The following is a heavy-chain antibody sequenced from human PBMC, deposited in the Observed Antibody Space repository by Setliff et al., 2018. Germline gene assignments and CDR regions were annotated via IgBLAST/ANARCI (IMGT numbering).Heavy chain of an antibody. J-gene: IGHJ4*01. CDR1: DDSFTSSRYY. D-gene: IGHD2-15*01. V-gene: IGHV4-39*01. Sequence: KTSETLSLTCTVSDDSFTSSRYYWGWIRQAPGSGLEWIGSISYSGTPYYNASVESRVTISIDTSRNQFSLELRSVTVADTATYYCVRPGGTTVVARHFDYWGSGILVTVPQ. CDR2: ISYSGTP. CDR3: VRPGGTTVVARHFDY.